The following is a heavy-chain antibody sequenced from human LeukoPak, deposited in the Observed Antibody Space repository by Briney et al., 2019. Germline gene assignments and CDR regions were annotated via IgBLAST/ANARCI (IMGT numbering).Heavy chain of an antibody. D-gene: IGHD2-2*01. CDR2: LSYSGST. CDR1: GRSITTYY. J-gene: IGHJ4*02. Sequence: PSETLSLTCTVSGRSITTYYWNWIRQPPGRGVEWIGYLSYSGSTNYNPSLKSRVSISVDTSKNQFSLRLTSVTAADTAVYYCARGGGCTSTYCDFDFCGQGTLITVSS. CDR3: ARGGGCTSTYCDFDF. V-gene: IGHV4-59*01.